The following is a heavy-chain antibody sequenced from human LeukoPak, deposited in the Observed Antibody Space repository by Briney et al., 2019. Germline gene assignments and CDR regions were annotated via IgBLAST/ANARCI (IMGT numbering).Heavy chain of an antibody. D-gene: IGHD2-2*01. CDR3: ARTGYCSSTSCYFHYYMDV. V-gene: IGHV1-69*13. J-gene: IGHJ6*03. Sequence: SVKVSCKASGGTFSSYAISWVRQAPGQGLEWMGGIIPIFGTANYAQKFQGRVTITADESTSTAYMELSSLRSEDTVVYYCARTGYCSSTSCYFHYYMDVWGKGTTVTVSS. CDR2: IIPIFGTA. CDR1: GGTFSSYA.